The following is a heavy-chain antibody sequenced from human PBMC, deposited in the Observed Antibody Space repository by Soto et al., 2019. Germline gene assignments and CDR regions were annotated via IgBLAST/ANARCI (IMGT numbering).Heavy chain of an antibody. CDR1: GFRFDELS. CDR2: IRNQSYQDRT. J-gene: IGHJ4*02. V-gene: IGHV3-49*03. CDR3: SEAESPDTEYFSLY. D-gene: IGHD2-2*01. Sequence: GGSLRLCCPGSGFRFDELSISWSRRAPGEGREGVGLIRNQSYQDRTGYADTVQGRFTISRDTAKGIAYLQMNGLNIEESAVYYCSEAESPDTEYFSLYRGQGTPVTVSS.